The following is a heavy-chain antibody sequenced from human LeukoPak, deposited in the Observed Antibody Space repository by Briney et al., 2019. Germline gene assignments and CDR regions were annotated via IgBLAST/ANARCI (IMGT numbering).Heavy chain of an antibody. CDR3: ARLRDSSGFCSFDY. V-gene: IGHV5-51*01. D-gene: IGHD3-22*01. CDR2: IYPGDSDT. Sequence: GESLKISCQGSGYSVATYWIGWVRQMPGKGLEWMGVIYPGDSDTRYSPSFQGQVTISVDKSISTAYLQWNSLKASDTAIFYCARLRDSSGFCSFDYWGQGTPVTVSS. J-gene: IGHJ4*02. CDR1: GYSVATYW.